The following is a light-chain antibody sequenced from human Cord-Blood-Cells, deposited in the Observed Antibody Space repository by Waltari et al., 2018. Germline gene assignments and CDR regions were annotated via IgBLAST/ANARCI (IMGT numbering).Light chain of an antibody. V-gene: IGLV1-47*01. CDR3: AAWDDSLSGVV. Sequence: QSVLTQPPSASGTPGQRVTISCSGSSSTIGRTYVSWYPQLPGTAPKLLIYRNNQRPSGVPDRFSGSKSGTSASLAISGLRSEDEADYYCAAWDDSLSGVVFGGGTKLTVL. J-gene: IGLJ2*01. CDR1: SSTIGRTY. CDR2: RNN.